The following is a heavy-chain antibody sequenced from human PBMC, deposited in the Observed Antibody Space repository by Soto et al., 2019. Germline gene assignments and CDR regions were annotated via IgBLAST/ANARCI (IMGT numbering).Heavy chain of an antibody. CDR2: ISYDGSNK. Sequence: GGSLRLSCAASGFTFSSYGMHWVRQAPGKGLEWVAVISYDGSNKYYADSVKGRFTISRDNSKNTLYLQMNSLSAEDTAVYYCATAEVDYWGPGTLVTVSS. V-gene: IGHV3-30*03. CDR3: ATAEVDY. CDR1: GFTFSSYG. J-gene: IGHJ4*02.